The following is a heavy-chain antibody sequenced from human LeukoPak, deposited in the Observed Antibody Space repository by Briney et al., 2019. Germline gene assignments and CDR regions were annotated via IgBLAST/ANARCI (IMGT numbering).Heavy chain of an antibody. V-gene: IGHV4-39*01. CDR3: ARLVEGATTFDY. Sequence: SETLSLTCTVSGGSISSSSYYWGWIRQPPGKGLEWIGSIYYSGSTYYNPSLKSRVTISVDTSKNQFSLKLSSVTAADTAVYYCARLVEGATTFDYWGQGTPVTVSS. CDR1: GGSISSSSYY. J-gene: IGHJ4*02. D-gene: IGHD1-26*01. CDR2: IYYSGST.